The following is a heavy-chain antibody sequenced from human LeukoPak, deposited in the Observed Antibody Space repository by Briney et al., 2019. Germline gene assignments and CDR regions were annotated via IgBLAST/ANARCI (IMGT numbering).Heavy chain of an antibody. CDR3: ASYDSSGYSEFDY. CDR2: ISSSSSYI. D-gene: IGHD3-22*01. J-gene: IGHJ4*02. CDR1: GFTFSSYS. Sequence: KSGGSLRLSCAASGFTFSSYSMNWVRQAPGKGLEWVSSISSSSSYIYYADSVKGRFTISRDNAKNSLYLQMNSLTAEDTAVYYCASYDSSGYSEFDYWGQGTLVTVSS. V-gene: IGHV3-21*01.